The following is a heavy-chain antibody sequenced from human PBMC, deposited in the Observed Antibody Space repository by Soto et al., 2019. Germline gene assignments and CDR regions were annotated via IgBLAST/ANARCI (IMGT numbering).Heavy chain of an antibody. CDR1: GFTFSSYS. CDR3: ARVADGSGPTHFDY. Sequence: GGSLRLSCAASGFTFSSYSMNWVRQAPGKGLEWVSSISSSSSYIYYADSVKGRFTISRDNAKNSLYLQMNSLGAEDTAVYYCARVADGSGPTHFDYWGQGTLVTVSS. D-gene: IGHD3-10*01. V-gene: IGHV3-21*01. J-gene: IGHJ4*02. CDR2: ISSSSSYI.